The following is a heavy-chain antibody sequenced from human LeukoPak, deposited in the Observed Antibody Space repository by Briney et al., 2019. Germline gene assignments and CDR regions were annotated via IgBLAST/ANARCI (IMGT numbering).Heavy chain of an antibody. Sequence: SETLSLTCAVYGGSFSGYYWSWIRQPPGKGLEWIGEINHSGSTNYNPSLKSRVTISVDTSKNQFSLQLNSLTAADTAVYYCARHGARIAVAGRCYFDYWGQGTLVTVSS. J-gene: IGHJ4*02. V-gene: IGHV4-34*01. CDR3: ARHGARIAVAGRCYFDY. CDR1: GGSFSGYY. D-gene: IGHD6-19*01. CDR2: INHSGST.